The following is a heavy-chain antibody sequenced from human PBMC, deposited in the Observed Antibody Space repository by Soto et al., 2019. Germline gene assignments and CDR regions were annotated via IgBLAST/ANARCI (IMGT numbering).Heavy chain of an antibody. J-gene: IGHJ3*02. V-gene: IGHV4-59*08. D-gene: IGHD2-2*01. CDR3: ARHQFDIVVVPAANDAFDI. Sequence: NPSETLSLTCAVYGGRFRAYYWSWFRQAPGKGLEWIGYIYYSGSTNYNPSLKSRVTISVDTSKNQFSLKLSSVTAADTAVYYCARHQFDIVVVPAANDAFDIWGQGTMVTVPS. CDR1: GGRFRAYY. CDR2: IYYSGST.